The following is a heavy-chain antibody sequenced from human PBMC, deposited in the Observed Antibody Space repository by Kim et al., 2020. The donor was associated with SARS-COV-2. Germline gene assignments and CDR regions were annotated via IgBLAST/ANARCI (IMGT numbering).Heavy chain of an antibody. D-gene: IGHD1-26*01. Sequence: GGSLRLSCAASGFTFSSYWMHWVRQAPGKGLVWVSRINSDGSSTSYADSVKGRFTISRDNAKNTLYLQMNSLRAEDTAVYYCARGRIEIYVRYYYYYGMDVWGQGTTVTVTS. CDR3: ARGRIEIYVRYYYYYGMDV. J-gene: IGHJ6*02. CDR2: INSDGSST. CDR1: GFTFSSYW. V-gene: IGHV3-74*01.